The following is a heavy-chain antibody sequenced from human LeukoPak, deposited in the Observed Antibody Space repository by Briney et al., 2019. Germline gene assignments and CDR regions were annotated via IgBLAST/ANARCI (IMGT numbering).Heavy chain of an antibody. CDR1: GFTFSSYG. Sequence: GGCLRLSCAASGFTFSSYGMHWVRQAPGKGLQWVAVISYDGSNKYYADSVKGRFTISRDNSKNTLYLQMNSLRAEDTAVYYCAPKEEVDTVMVDYWGQGTLVTVSS. D-gene: IGHD5-18*01. CDR2: ISYDGSNK. V-gene: IGHV3-30*03. J-gene: IGHJ4*02. CDR3: APKEEVDTVMVDY.